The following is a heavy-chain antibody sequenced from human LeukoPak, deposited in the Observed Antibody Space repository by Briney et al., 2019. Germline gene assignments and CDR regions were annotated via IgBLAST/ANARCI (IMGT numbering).Heavy chain of an antibody. Sequence: ASVKVSCKVSGYTLTELSMHWVRQAPGKGLEWMGGFDPEDGETIYAQKFQGRVTMTEDTSTDTAYMELSSLRSEDTAVYYCATDQSGDYVVDAFDFWGQGTMVTVSS. CDR2: FDPEDGET. V-gene: IGHV1-24*01. CDR3: ATDQSGDYVVDAFDF. D-gene: IGHD4-17*01. CDR1: GYTLTELS. J-gene: IGHJ3*01.